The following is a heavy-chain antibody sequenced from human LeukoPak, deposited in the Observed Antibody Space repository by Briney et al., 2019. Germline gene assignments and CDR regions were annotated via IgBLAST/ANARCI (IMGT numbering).Heavy chain of an antibody. CDR2: IYYSGST. D-gene: IGHD3-10*01. CDR1: GGSISSSSYY. J-gene: IGHJ4*02. V-gene: IGHV4-39*07. CDR3: ARAAKGELFYTTFDY. Sequence: PSEALSLTCTVSGGSISSSSYYWGWIRQPPGKGLEWIGSIYYSGSTYYNPSLKSRVTISVDTSKNQFSLKLSSVTAADTAVYYCARAAKGELFYTTFDYWGQGTLVTVSS.